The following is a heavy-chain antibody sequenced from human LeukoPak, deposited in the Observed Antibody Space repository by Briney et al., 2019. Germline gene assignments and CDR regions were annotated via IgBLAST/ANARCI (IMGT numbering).Heavy chain of an antibody. D-gene: IGHD1-26*01. V-gene: IGHV3-7*01. Sequence: GGSLRLSCAASGFTVSSNYMSWVRQAPGKGLEWVANIKEDGTEKNYVDSVKGRFTISRDNAKNSLYLQMNSLRPEDTAVYYCTRARYSDYWGQGTLVAVSS. J-gene: IGHJ4*02. CDR3: TRARYSDY. CDR2: IKEDGTEK. CDR1: GFTVSSNY.